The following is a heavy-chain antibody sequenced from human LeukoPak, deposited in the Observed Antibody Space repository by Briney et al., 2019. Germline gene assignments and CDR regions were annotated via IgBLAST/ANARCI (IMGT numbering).Heavy chain of an antibody. CDR1: GGSISSSSYY. Sequence: PSETLSLTCTVSGGSISSSSYYWGWIRQPPGKGLEWIGSIYYSGSTYYNPSLKSRVTISVDTSKNQFSLKLSSVTAADTAVYYCARLTIFGVVIFDYWGQGTLVTVSS. J-gene: IGHJ4*02. CDR2: IYYSGST. V-gene: IGHV4-39*01. D-gene: IGHD3-3*01. CDR3: ARLTIFGVVIFDY.